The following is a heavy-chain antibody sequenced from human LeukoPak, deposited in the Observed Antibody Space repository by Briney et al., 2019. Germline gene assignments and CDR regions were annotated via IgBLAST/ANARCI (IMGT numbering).Heavy chain of an antibody. D-gene: IGHD3-16*02. CDR1: GGSISSYY. Sequence: SETLSLTCTVSGGSISSYYWSWIRRPAGKGLEWIGRIYTSGSTNYNPSLKSRVTMSVDTSKNQFSLKLSSVTAADTAVYYCARGDYVWGSYRYFDYWGQGTLVTVSS. CDR2: IYTSGST. J-gene: IGHJ4*02. V-gene: IGHV4-4*07. CDR3: ARGDYVWGSYRYFDY.